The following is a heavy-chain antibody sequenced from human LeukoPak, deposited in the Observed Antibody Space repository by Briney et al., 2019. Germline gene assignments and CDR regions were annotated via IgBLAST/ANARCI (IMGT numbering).Heavy chain of an antibody. J-gene: IGHJ4*02. CDR3: ARGTVMQQQLL. CDR2: ISSSSSTI. Sequence: GGSLRLSCAASGFTFSSYEMNWVRQAPRKGLEWVSYISSSSSTIYYADSVKGRFTISRDNAKNSLYLQMNSLRAEDTAVYYCARGTVMQQQLLWGQGTLVTVSS. V-gene: IGHV3-48*01. D-gene: IGHD6-13*01. CDR1: GFTFSSYE.